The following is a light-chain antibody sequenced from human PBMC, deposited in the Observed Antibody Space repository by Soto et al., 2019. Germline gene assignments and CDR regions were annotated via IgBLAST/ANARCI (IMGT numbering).Light chain of an antibody. CDR3: QQTSSTLDS. CDR2: TAS. Sequence: DIPVTQSPSSLSASVGDRVTITCRASQSIRTSLNWYQQRPGKPPKLLIHTASTLQSGVPSRFSGSGSGTDFTLTISSLQPENFATYYCQQTSSTLDSFGQGTKLEIK. J-gene: IGKJ2*03. V-gene: IGKV1-39*01. CDR1: QSIRTS.